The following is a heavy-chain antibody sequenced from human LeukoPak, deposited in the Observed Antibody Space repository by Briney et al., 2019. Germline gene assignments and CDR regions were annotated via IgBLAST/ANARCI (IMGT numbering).Heavy chain of an antibody. D-gene: IGHD6-13*01. CDR2: IYYIGNT. J-gene: IGHJ4*02. Sequence: SETLSLTCTVSGGSISSSSHFWGWIRQPPGKGLEWIGNIYYIGNTNYNPSLKSRVTISVDRSKNQFSLKLSSVTAADTAVYYCASRGIAAAGRLSDYWGQGTLVTVSS. CDR1: GGSISSSSHF. V-gene: IGHV4-39*07. CDR3: ASRGIAAAGRLSDY.